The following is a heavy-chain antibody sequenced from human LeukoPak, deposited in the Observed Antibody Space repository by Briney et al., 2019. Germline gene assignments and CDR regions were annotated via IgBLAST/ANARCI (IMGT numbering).Heavy chain of an antibody. Sequence: GRSLRLSCAASGFTFDDYAMHWVRQAPGKGLEWVSGINWNSGSMGYADSVRGRFTISRDNAKNSLYLQMNSLTAEDTALYFCTKAQAVDDAFHIWGQGTMVTVSS. CDR2: INWNSGSM. J-gene: IGHJ3*02. CDR3: TKAQAVDDAFHI. V-gene: IGHV3-9*01. CDR1: GFTFDDYA. D-gene: IGHD6-19*01.